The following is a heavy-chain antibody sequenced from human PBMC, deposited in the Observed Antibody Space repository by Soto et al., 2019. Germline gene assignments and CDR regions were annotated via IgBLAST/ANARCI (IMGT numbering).Heavy chain of an antibody. V-gene: IGHV4-31*03. CDR2: IYYSGNT. CDR1: GGSISSRGYY. CDR3: AREVPYDSSGYIFDY. J-gene: IGHJ4*02. D-gene: IGHD3-22*01. Sequence: ASETLSLTCTVSGGSISSRGYYWTWIRQHPGKGLEWIGYIYYSGNTFYNPSLKSRVTISVDMSKNQFSLKLSSVTAADTAVYYCAREVPYDSSGYIFDYWGQGTLVTVSS.